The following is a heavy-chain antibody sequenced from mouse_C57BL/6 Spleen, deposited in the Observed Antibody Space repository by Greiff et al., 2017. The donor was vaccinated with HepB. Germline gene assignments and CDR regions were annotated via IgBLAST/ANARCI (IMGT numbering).Heavy chain of an antibody. J-gene: IGHJ4*01. CDR1: GYSITSGYY. CDR2: ISYDGSN. Sequence: DVKLQESGPGLVKPSQSLSLTCSVTGYSITSGYYWNWIRQFPGNKLEWMGYISYDGSNNYNPSLKNRISITRDTSKNQFFLKLNSVTTEDTATYYCARGGYYGSSTDWGQGTSVTVSS. D-gene: IGHD1-1*01. V-gene: IGHV3-6*01. CDR3: ARGGYYGSSTD.